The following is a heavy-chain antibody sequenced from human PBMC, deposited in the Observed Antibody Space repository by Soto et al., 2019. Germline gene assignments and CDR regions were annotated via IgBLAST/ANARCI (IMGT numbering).Heavy chain of an antibody. CDR1: GFTFTSSA. Sequence: SVKVSCKASGFTFTSSAVQWVRQARGQRLEWIGWIVVGSGNTNYAQKFQERVTITRDMSTSTAYMELSSLRSEDRAVYYCAGTYNSKYYYYGMDVWGQGTTVTVSS. V-gene: IGHV1-58*01. J-gene: IGHJ6*02. CDR3: AGTYNSKYYYYGMDV. D-gene: IGHD1-20*01. CDR2: IVVGSGNT.